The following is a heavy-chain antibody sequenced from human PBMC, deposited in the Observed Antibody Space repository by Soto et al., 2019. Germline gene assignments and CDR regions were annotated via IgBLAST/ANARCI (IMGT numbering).Heavy chain of an antibody. V-gene: IGHV4-34*01. CDR2: INHSGST. J-gene: IGHJ6*02. D-gene: IGHD3-3*01. CDR1: GGSFSGYY. CDR3: ARCHKPIFGVRKHYYYYYGMDV. Sequence: PSETLSLTCAVYGGSFSGYYWSWIRQPPGKGLEWIGEINHSGSTNYNPSLKSRVTISVDTSKNQFSLKLSSVTAADTAVYYCARCHKPIFGVRKHYYYYYGMDVWGQGTTVTVSS.